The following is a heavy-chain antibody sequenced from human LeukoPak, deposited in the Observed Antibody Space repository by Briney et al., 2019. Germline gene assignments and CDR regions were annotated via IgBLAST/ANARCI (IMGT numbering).Heavy chain of an antibody. V-gene: IGHV1-69*05. J-gene: IGHJ4*02. D-gene: IGHD3-22*01. CDR2: IIPIFGTA. CDR3: ASDYDSSGYYYPKFDY. CDR1: GGTFSSYA. Sequence: SVKVSCKASGGTFSSYAISWVRQAPGQGLEWMGRIIPIFGTANYAQKFQGRVTITTDESTSTAYMVLSSLRSEDTALYYCASDYDSSGYYYPKFDYWGQGTLVTVSS.